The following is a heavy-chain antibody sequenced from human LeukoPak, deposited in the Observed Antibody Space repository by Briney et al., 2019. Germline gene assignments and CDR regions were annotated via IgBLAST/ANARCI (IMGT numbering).Heavy chain of an antibody. J-gene: IGHJ4*02. V-gene: IGHV1-2*02. CDR3: ARGLTVATVLDY. D-gene: IGHD4-17*01. CDR2: INPNRGGT. Sequence: ASVQVSCKASGYTFTGYYMHWVRQAPGQGLEWMGWINPNRGGTNYAQKFQGRVTMTRDTSIRTAYMELSRLRSDDTAVYYCARGLTVATVLDYWGQGTLVTVSS. CDR1: GYTFTGYY.